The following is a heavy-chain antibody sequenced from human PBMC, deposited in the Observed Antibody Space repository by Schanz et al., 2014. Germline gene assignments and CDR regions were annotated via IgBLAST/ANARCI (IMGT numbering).Heavy chain of an antibody. CDR2: VFPDGIT. CDR1: GGSIRSGTYY. J-gene: IGHJ2*01. Sequence: QVQLQESGPGLVKPSQTLSLTCTVSGGSIRSGTYYWSWIRQPAGKALEWVGRVFPDGITNYNPAHESRGILSLNSTSNQSPQTLTSRTAAETAVYYCARETTWRLDLWGRGTLVTVSS. V-gene: IGHV4-61*02. D-gene: IGHD1-1*01. CDR3: ARETTWRLDL.